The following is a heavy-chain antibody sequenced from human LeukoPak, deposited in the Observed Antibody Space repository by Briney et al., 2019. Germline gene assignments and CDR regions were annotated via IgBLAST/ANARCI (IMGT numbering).Heavy chain of an antibody. CDR2: ISSGSTYI. D-gene: IGHD5-12*01. V-gene: IGHV3-21*01. CDR3: ARDSYSGTDY. Sequence: GGSLRLSCAASGFTFSNYNMNWVRQAPGKGLEWVSSISSGSTYIHYVDSVKGRFTISRDNAKNSLYLQMNSLRAEDTAVYYCARDSYSGTDYWGQGNLVTVSS. CDR1: GFTFSNYN. J-gene: IGHJ4*02.